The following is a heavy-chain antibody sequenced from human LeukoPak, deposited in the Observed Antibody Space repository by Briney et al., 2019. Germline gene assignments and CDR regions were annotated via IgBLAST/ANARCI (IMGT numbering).Heavy chain of an antibody. J-gene: IGHJ4*02. D-gene: IGHD4-17*01. CDR2: ISYDGSNK. V-gene: IGHV3-30*18. Sequence: GGSLRLSCAASGVTATNNYTSWVCEAPGKGLERVAVISYDGSNKYYAASVKGRFTISRDNSKNTLYLQMNSLRAEDRAVYYCAKSPDYGDDVERPDYWGQGTLVTVSS. CDR3: AKSPDYGDDVERPDY. CDR1: GVTATNNY.